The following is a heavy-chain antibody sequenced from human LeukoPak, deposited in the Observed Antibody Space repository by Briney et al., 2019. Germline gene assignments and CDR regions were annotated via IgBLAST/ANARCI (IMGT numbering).Heavy chain of an antibody. Sequence: GGSLRLSCAASRFIFRNFVMRRLPQAPGKRLAWVSTITTTGGSTDYAVSVKGRFTIYRDNSKNTLYLQMNSVRVEDTAVYYCAKATGDIGHFYFDSWGQGTLVTVSS. CDR3: AKATGDIGHFYFDS. J-gene: IGHJ4*02. CDR2: ITTTGGST. D-gene: IGHD2-21*02. CDR1: RFIFRNFV. V-gene: IGHV3-23*01.